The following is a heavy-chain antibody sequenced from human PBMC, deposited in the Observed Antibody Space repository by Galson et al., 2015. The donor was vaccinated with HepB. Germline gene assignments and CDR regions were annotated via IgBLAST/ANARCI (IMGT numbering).Heavy chain of an antibody. D-gene: IGHD3-10*01. CDR1: GYTFTSFG. CDR2: ISAYNGNT. V-gene: IGHV1-18*01. J-gene: IGHJ4*02. CDR3: ARDPALLWLGESNFDY. Sequence: SCKASGYTFTSFGISWVRQAPGQGLKWMGWISAYNGNTNYAQKLQGRLTLTTDTSTSTAYMELRSLRSDDTAVYYCARDPALLWLGESNFDYWGQGTPVTVSS.